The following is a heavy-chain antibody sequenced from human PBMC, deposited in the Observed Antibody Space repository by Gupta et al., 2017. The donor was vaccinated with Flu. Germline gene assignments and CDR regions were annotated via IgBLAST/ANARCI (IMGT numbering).Heavy chain of an antibody. V-gene: IGHV1-46*01. Sequence: QVQLVQSGAEVKKPGASVKVSCAASGYTFTAFYIHWVRRAPGQGLEWMGVIDPKFATTIYAQKFQGRVTMTRDTSTSAVYMDLSSLRSDDTAVYYCARDIARGGDYWGQGTLVTVSS. D-gene: IGHD3-10*01. J-gene: IGHJ4*02. CDR2: IDPKFATT. CDR1: GYTFTAFY. CDR3: ARDIARGGDY.